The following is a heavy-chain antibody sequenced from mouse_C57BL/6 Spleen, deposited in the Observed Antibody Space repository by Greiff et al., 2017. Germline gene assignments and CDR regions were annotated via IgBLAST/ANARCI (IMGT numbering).Heavy chain of an antibody. D-gene: IGHD1-1*01. J-gene: IGHJ4*01. Sequence: VQLQQSGPELVKPGASVKISCKASGYAFSSSWMNWVNQRPGKGLEWIGRIYPGDGDTNYNGKFNGKATLTADKSSSTAYIQLRSLTCEDAEVDVCAIYYYGSYYARDYWGQGTSVTVSS. CDR2: IYPGDGDT. CDR1: GYAFSSSW. V-gene: IGHV1-82*01. CDR3: AIYYYGSYYARDY.